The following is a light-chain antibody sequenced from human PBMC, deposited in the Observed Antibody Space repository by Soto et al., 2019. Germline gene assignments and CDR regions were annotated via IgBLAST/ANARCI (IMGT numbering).Light chain of an antibody. Sequence: EIVMTQSPATLSVSPGERATLSCRASQSISSKLAWYQQKPGQAPRLLIYGASTRATGIPVRFSGSGSGTAFTLTITSLQSEDFAVYYCTEYNNWHLITFGGGIQVEIX. CDR3: TEYNNWHLIT. CDR1: QSISSK. J-gene: IGKJ4*01. V-gene: IGKV3-15*01. CDR2: GAS.